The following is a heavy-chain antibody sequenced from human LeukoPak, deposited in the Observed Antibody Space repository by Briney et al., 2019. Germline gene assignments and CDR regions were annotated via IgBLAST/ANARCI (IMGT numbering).Heavy chain of an antibody. CDR1: GGSITSGDYY. CDR2: IYYSGTT. Sequence: SQTLSLTCTVSGGSITSGDYYWSWIRQPPGKGLEWIAYIYYSGTTYYNPYLKSRVTISVDTSKYKFSLKLSSVTAADTAVYYCAREGDGYHKLAPNFDYWGQGTLVTVSS. J-gene: IGHJ4*02. D-gene: IGHD5-24*01. V-gene: IGHV4-30-4*08. CDR3: AREGDGYHKLAPNFDY.